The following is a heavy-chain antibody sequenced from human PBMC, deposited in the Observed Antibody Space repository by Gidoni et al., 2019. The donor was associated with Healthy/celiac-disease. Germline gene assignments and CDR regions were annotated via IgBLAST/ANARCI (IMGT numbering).Heavy chain of an antibody. CDR1: GFTLSNYA. CDR2: ISPAGGSP. Sequence: EVQLLEPGGGSVPPGGPLHLSCAVSGFTLSNYAMHWVRPAPGQGRAWVSAISPAGGSPYYADSVKGRFTISRDNSKNTLFLEMNNLRAEDTAVYYCTRDGKFRTDGFDVWGPGSIVTVSS. V-gene: IGHV3-23*01. D-gene: IGHD1-26*01. CDR3: TRDGKFRTDGFDV. J-gene: IGHJ3*01.